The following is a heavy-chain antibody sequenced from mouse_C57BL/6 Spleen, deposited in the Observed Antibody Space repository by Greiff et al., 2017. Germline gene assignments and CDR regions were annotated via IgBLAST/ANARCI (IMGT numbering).Heavy chain of an antibody. V-gene: IGHV1-55*01. CDR2: IYPGSGST. CDR1: GYTFTSYW. CDR3: ARDYYGVYYAMDY. Sequence: QVQLQQPGAELVKPGASVKMSCKASGYTFTSYWITWVKQRPGQGLEWIGDIYPGSGSTNYNEKFKSKATLTVDKSSSTAYMQLSSLTSEDSAVYYCARDYYGVYYAMDYWGQGTSVTVSS. J-gene: IGHJ4*01. D-gene: IGHD1-1*01.